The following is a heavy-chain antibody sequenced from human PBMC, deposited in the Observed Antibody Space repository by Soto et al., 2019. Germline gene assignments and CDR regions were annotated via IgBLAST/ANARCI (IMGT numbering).Heavy chain of an antibody. D-gene: IGHD6-13*01. V-gene: IGHV4-30-4*08. CDR2: IYYSGST. J-gene: IGHJ4*02. Sequence: QSSETLSLTCTVSGGSISSGGYYWSWIRQHPGKGLEWIGYIYYSGSTYYNPSLKSRVTISVDTSKNQFSLKLSSVTAADTAVYYCARRYSSSWPYYFDYWGQGTLVTVSS. CDR1: GGSISSGGYY. CDR3: ARRYSSSWPYYFDY.